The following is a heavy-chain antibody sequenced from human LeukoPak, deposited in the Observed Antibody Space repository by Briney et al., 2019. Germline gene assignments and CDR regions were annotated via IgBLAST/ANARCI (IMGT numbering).Heavy chain of an antibody. Sequence: GRSLRLSCAASGFTFSSYAMHWVRQAPGKGLEWVAVISYDGSNKYYADSVKGRFTISRDNSKNTLYLQMSSLRAEDTAVYYCAKALLGIRIALFDYWGQGTLVTVSS. D-gene: IGHD1-14*01. CDR1: GFTFSSYA. CDR2: ISYDGSNK. CDR3: AKALLGIRIALFDY. V-gene: IGHV3-30*04. J-gene: IGHJ4*02.